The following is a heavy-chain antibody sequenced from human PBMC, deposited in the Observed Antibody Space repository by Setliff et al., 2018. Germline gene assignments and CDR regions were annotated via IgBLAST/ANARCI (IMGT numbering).Heavy chain of an antibody. CDR1: GFIFSDYW. V-gene: IGHV3-7*01. CDR3: ARDGVYYGMDV. J-gene: IGHJ6*02. CDR2: INQDGGDR. Sequence: GGSLRLSCIASGFIFSDYWMDWVRQAPGKGLEWVANINQDGGDRYYVDSVKGRFTISRDNAKNSLYLQINSLRAEDTGVYYCARDGVYYGMDVWGQGTSVTVSS.